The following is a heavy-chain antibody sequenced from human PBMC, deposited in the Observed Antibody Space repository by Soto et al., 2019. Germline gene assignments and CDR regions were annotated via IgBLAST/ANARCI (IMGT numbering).Heavy chain of an antibody. J-gene: IGHJ6*02. V-gene: IGHV4-4*02. CDR2: FYHGGST. CDR1: GGSISSSNW. D-gene: IGHD1-1*01. CDR3: ATSWTTDLYYYGMDV. Sequence: SETLSLTCAVSGGSISSSNWWSWVRQSPGKGLEWIGEFYHGGSTKYNPSLKSRVTISVDKSKNQFSLNLISVTAADTAVYYCATSWTTDLYYYGMDVWGQGTTVTVSS.